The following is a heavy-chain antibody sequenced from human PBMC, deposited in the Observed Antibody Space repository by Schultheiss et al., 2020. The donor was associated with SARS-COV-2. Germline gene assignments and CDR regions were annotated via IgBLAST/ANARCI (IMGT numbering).Heavy chain of an antibody. Sequence: GGSLRLSCAASGFTFSSYGMHWVRQAPGKGLEWVAVISYDGSNKYYADFVKGRFIISRDNSKNTLYLQMNSLRAEDTAVYYCAKDAIVSSSGIGYYGMDVWGQGTTVTVSS. CDR3: AKDAIVSSSGIGYYGMDV. D-gene: IGHD6-13*01. CDR1: GFTFSSYG. J-gene: IGHJ6*02. CDR2: ISYDGSNK. V-gene: IGHV3-30*18.